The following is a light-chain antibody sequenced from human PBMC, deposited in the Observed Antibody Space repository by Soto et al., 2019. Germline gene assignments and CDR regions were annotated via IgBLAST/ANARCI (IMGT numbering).Light chain of an antibody. Sequence: QSALTQPPSVSGAPGQRVTISCTGSSSNIGAGYDVHWYQQLPGAGPKLLIYANTNRPSGVPDRFSGSKSGTSASLAITGLRAEDEADYYCQSYDSSLSGYVFGTGTKLTVL. J-gene: IGLJ1*01. V-gene: IGLV1-40*01. CDR3: QSYDSSLSGYV. CDR1: SSNIGAGYD. CDR2: ANT.